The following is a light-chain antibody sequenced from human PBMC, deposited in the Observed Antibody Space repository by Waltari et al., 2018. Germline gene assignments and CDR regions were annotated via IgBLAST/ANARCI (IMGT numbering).Light chain of an antibody. CDR1: QSLLHTNGNTY. J-gene: IGKJ2*03. CDR3: MQGTHFPYS. CDR2: KVS. Sequence: DVVMTQSPLSLPITPGQPASMTCRSSQSLLHTNGNTYLSWFLQRPGQPARRLIYKVSNRDSGVPDRLSGSGAGTDFTLKISRVEAEDVGVYYCMQGTHFPYSFGQETKVEIK. V-gene: IGKV2-30*02.